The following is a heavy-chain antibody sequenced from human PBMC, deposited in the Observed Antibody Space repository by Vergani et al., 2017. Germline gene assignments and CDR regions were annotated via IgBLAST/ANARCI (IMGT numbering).Heavy chain of an antibody. CDR1: GYSISRGYY. CDR2: VFHSGSA. D-gene: IGHD2-2*01. V-gene: IGHV4-38-2*02. J-gene: IGHJ6*03. CDR3: ARLPPWCSSTSCYRSYYYYMDV. Sequence: QVQLQESGPGLVKPSETLSLTCSVSGYSISRGYYWGWIRQPPGKGLEWIATVFHSGSAYYNPSLRRRVTISVETSKNQFSLRLTTLTAADTAVYYCARLPPWCSSTSCYRSYYYYMDVWGKGTTVTVSS.